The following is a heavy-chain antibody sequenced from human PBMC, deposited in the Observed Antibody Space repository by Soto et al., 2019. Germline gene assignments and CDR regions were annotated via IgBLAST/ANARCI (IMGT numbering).Heavy chain of an antibody. Sequence: QVQLVQSGAEVKKPGSSVKVSCKASGGTFSRYTINWVRQAPGQGLEWMGRIIPIAAIANYTQKFQGRVTITVDKSPSTVYMELSSLRSYDTAVYYCARGSTIVRGAPSWFDPWGQGTLVTVSS. CDR2: IIPIAAIA. V-gene: IGHV1-69*02. D-gene: IGHD3-10*01. CDR3: ARGSTIVRGAPSWFDP. CDR1: GGTFSRYT. J-gene: IGHJ5*02.